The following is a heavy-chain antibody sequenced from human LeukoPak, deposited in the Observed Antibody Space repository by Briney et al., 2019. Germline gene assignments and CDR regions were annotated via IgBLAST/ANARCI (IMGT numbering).Heavy chain of an antibody. D-gene: IGHD6-13*01. V-gene: IGHV4-61*02. CDR3: ARHRDSSPYYFDY. CDR1: NVSISSGSHY. CDR2: IYAGGRS. J-gene: IGHJ4*02. Sequence: PSQTLSLTCTVSNVSISSGSHYWNWIRQPAGKGLEWIGRIYAGGRSNYNPSLRSRVTISVDTSKNQFSLRLSSVTATDTGVYYCARHRDSSPYYFDYWGQGTLVTVSS.